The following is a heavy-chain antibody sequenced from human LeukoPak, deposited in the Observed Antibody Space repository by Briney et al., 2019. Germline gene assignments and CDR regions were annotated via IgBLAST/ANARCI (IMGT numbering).Heavy chain of an antibody. CDR1: GGSISTDS. V-gene: IGHV4-4*07. CDR3: ERRVNEENYFDD. Sequence: SETLSLTCIVSGGSISTDSWSWIRQPAGKGWEWLGLIYRSRITYYNPSLTSRVTMSVDTSKNLFSLKLTSVTAADTAVYYCERRVNEENYFDDWGQGTQVPVSS. J-gene: IGHJ4*02. CDR2: IYRSRIT. D-gene: IGHD3-10*01.